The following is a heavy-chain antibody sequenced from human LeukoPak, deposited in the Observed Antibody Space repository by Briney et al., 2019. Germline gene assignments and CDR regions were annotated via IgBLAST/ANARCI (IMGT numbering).Heavy chain of an antibody. V-gene: IGHV1-18*01. CDR1: GYTFTSYG. Sequence: ASVKVSCKASGYTFTSYGISWVRQAPGQGLEWMGWISAYNGNTNYAQKLQGRVTMTTDTSTSTAYMELRSLRSDDKAVYYCARDGALIAVAGVDYWGQGTLVTVSS. J-gene: IGHJ4*02. CDR2: ISAYNGNT. CDR3: ARDGALIAVAGVDY. D-gene: IGHD6-19*01.